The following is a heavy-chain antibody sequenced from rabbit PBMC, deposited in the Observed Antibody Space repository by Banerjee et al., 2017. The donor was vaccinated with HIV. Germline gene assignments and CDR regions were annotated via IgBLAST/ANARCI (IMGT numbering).Heavy chain of an antibody. V-gene: IGHV1S40*01. D-gene: IGHD1-1*01. CDR3: ARNYVNAFDP. J-gene: IGHJ2*01. Sequence: QSLEESGGDLVKPGASLTLTCTASGFDFSSTNWICWVRQAPGKGLEWIACINTATGKAVYASWAKGRFTISKTSSTTVTLQMTSLTAADTATYFCARNYVNAFDPWGPGTLVTVS. CDR2: INTATGKA. CDR1: GFDFSSTNW.